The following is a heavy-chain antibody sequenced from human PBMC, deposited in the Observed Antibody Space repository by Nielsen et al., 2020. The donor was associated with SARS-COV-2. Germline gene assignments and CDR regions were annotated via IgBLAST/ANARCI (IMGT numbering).Heavy chain of an antibody. V-gene: IGHV4-4*08. CDR2: MSHFGST. J-gene: IGHJ4*02. Sequence: SETLSLTCTVSGGSINTYDWSWIRQPPGNQLEWIGYMSHFGSTYYNPSLKGRVTISVDTSESQFSLRLSSLTAADTARYFCAGTFADAKDYSSGLEYWGQGTLVAVSS. CDR1: GGSINTYD. D-gene: IGHD6-19*01. CDR3: AGTFADAKDYSSGLEY.